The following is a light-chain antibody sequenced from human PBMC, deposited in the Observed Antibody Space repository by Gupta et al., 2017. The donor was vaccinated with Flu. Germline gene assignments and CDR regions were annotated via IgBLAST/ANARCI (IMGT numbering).Light chain of an antibody. CDR1: QSISTL. J-gene: IGKJ3*01. CDR2: KAS. Sequence: PSTLSASVGDRATITCRASQSISTLLAWYQQKPGKAPNLLIYKASTLESGVPSRFSGSGSGTEFTLTINSLQPDDFATYYCQQYSNYPVTFGPGTKVDIK. V-gene: IGKV1-5*03. CDR3: QQYSNYPVT.